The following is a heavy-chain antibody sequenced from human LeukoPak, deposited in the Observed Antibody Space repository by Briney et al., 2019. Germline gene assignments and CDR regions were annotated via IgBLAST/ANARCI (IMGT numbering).Heavy chain of an antibody. CDR3: AKRPIFGVVIIADFDY. CDR2: ISGSGGST. V-gene: IGHV3-23*01. J-gene: IGHJ4*02. D-gene: IGHD3-3*02. CDR1: GFTFSSYA. Sequence: SGGSLRLSCAASGFTFSSYAMSWVRQAPGKGLEWVSTISGSGGSTYYADPVKGRFTISRDNSKNTLYLQMNSLRAEDTAVYYCAKRPIFGVVIIADFDYWGQGTLVTVSS.